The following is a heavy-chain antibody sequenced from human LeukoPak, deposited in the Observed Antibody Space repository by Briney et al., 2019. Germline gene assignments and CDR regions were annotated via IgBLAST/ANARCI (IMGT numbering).Heavy chain of an antibody. D-gene: IGHD5-12*01. J-gene: IGHJ6*03. CDR3: ARVVYSGYDFRGAMDV. CDR1: GGSISSYY. V-gene: IGHV4-59*01. Sequence: SETLSLTCTISGGSISSYYWSWIRQPPGKGLEWVGYIYYTGSTNHNPSLKSRVTISVDTSKNQFSLKLSSVTAADTAVYYCARVVYSGYDFRGAMDVWGKGTTVTVSS. CDR2: IYYTGST.